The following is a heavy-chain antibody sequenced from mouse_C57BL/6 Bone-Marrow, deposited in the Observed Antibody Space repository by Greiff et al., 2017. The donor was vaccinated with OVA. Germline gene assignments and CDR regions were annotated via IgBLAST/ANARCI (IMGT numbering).Heavy chain of an antibody. CDR3: ARARLRRDWYFDV. J-gene: IGHJ1*03. D-gene: IGHD2-4*01. Sequence: EVQLQESGPGLVKPSQSLSLTCSVTGYSITSGYYWNWIRRFPGNKLEWMGYISYDGSNNYNPSLKNRISITRDTSKNQFFLKLNSVTTEDTATYYCARARLRRDWYFDVWGTGTTVTVSS. CDR2: ISYDGSN. CDR1: GYSITSGYY. V-gene: IGHV3-6*01.